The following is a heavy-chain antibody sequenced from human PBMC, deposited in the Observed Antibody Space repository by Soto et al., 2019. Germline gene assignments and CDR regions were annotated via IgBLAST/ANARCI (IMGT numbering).Heavy chain of an antibody. CDR1: GYTFTSYG. Sequence: ASVKVSCKASGYTFTSYGISWVRQAPGQGLEWMGWISAYNGNTNYAQKLQGRVTMTTDTSTSTAYMELRSLRSDDTAVYYCARPRDTGSGWYGLDYWGRGTLVTVSS. D-gene: IGHD6-19*01. CDR3: ARPRDTGSGWYGLDY. V-gene: IGHV1-18*01. CDR2: ISAYNGNT. J-gene: IGHJ4*02.